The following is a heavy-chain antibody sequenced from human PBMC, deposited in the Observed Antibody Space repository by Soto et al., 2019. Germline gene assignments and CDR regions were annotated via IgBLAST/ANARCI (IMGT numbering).Heavy chain of an antibody. D-gene: IGHD6-19*01. Sequence: HPGGSLRLSCAASGFTFSSYGMHWVRQAPGKGLEWVAVIWYDGSNKYYADSVKGRFTISRDNSKNTLYLQMNSLRAEDTAVYYCARDPPVAAGNRRGAYYGMDVWGQGTTVTVSS. V-gene: IGHV3-33*01. CDR2: IWYDGSNK. CDR1: GFTFSSYG. CDR3: ARDPPVAAGNRRGAYYGMDV. J-gene: IGHJ6*02.